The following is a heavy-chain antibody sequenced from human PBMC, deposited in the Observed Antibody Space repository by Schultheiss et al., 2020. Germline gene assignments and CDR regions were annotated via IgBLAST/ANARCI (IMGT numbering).Heavy chain of an antibody. J-gene: IGHJ4*02. V-gene: IGHV3-30-3*01. CDR2: ISFDGSHK. CDR1: GFTFSPFA. CDR3: AMASCDTACYTIDY. Sequence: GGSLRLSCAASGFTFSPFAFHWVRQAPGQGLEWLSVISFDGSHKSYPDSVRGRFTVSRDNSKNTLFLQMSSLRPDDTAIYYCAMASCDTACYTIDYWGQGTLVTVSS. D-gene: IGHD3-16*02.